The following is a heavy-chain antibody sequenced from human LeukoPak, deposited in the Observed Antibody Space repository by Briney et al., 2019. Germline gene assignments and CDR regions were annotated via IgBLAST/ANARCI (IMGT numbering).Heavy chain of an antibody. D-gene: IGHD3-3*01. J-gene: IGHJ5*02. CDR1: GDSISTSSYY. Sequence: PSETLSLTCTVSGDSISTSSYYWGWIRQPPGRGLEWIGSVFFSGNTYYEPSLKSRVTISVATSTNQFSLKLSSVTAADTAVYYCAREVRFLEDTNWFDPWGQGTLVTVSS. CDR2: VFFSGNT. CDR3: AREVRFLEDTNWFDP. V-gene: IGHV4-39*07.